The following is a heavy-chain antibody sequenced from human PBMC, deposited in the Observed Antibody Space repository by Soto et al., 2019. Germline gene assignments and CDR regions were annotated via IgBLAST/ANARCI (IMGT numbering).Heavy chain of an antibody. CDR2: INHSGST. CDR3: ARSTHDYVWGSYRRRASEYFQH. J-gene: IGHJ1*01. CDR1: GGSFSGYY. D-gene: IGHD3-16*02. V-gene: IGHV4-34*01. Sequence: QVQLQQWGAGLLKPSETLSLTCAVYGGSFSGYYWSWIRQPPGKGLEWIGEINHSGSTNYNPSLKSRVTISVDPSKNQFSLKLSSVTAADTAVYYCARSTHDYVWGSYRRRASEYFQHWGQGTLVTVSS.